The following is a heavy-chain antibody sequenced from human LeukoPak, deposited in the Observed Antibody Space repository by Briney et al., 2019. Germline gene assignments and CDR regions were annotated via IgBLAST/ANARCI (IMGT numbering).Heavy chain of an antibody. J-gene: IGHJ4*02. CDR2: IIPIFGTA. V-gene: IGHV1-69*05. CDR3: AREWWRRRDGYKTFDY. CDR1: GGTFSSYA. D-gene: IGHD5-24*01. Sequence: ASVKVSCKASGGTFSSYAISWVRQAPGQGLEWMGGIIPIFGTANYAQKFQGRVTITTDESTSTAYMELSSLRSEDTAVYYCAREWWRRRDGYKTFDYWGQGTLVTVSS.